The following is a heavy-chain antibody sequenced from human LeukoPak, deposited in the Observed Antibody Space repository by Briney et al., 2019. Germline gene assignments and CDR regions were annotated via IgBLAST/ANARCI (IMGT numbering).Heavy chain of an antibody. CDR3: ARGVNGDSRFDP. CDR2: INTDGSST. CDR1: GFTFGSYW. J-gene: IGHJ5*02. D-gene: IGHD4-17*01. Sequence: GGSLRLSCAASGFTFGSYWMHWVRQAPGKGLVWVSRINTDGSSTTYADSVKGRFTISRDNAKNTLYLQMNSLRAEDTAVYYCARGVNGDSRFDPWGQGALVTVSS. V-gene: IGHV3-74*01.